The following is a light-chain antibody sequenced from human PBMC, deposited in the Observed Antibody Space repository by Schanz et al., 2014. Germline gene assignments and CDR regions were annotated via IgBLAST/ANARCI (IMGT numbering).Light chain of an antibody. V-gene: IGLV3-21*02. CDR1: NIGSTS. J-gene: IGLJ2*01. CDR2: DDS. Sequence: SYELTQPPSVSVAPGQTARITCGGTNIGSTSVHWYQQKPGQAPVLVVYDDSDRPSGIPERFSGSNSGNTATLTISRVEAGDEADYYCQVWDSSSDHPGVVFGGGTKLTVL. CDR3: QVWDSSSDHPGVV.